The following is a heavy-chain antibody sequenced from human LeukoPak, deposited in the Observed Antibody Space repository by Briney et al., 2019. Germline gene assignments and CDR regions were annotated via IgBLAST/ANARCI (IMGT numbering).Heavy chain of an antibody. Sequence: GGSLRLSCAASGFSFGSKAMSWVRQAPGKGLEWVSAISGTGGTIYYADSVKGRFTISRDNSKSTLYLQMNSLRAEDTAVYYCAKGMGGLPTCMDVWGKGTTVTVSS. D-gene: IGHD3-16*01. V-gene: IGHV3-23*01. CDR2: ISGTGGTI. CDR3: AKGMGGLPTCMDV. CDR1: GFSFGSKA. J-gene: IGHJ6*03.